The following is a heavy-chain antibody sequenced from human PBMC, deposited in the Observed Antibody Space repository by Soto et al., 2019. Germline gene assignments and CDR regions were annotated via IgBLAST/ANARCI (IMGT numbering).Heavy chain of an antibody. CDR3: ARVHSPASYYYYGMDV. Sequence: QVQLVESGGGVVQPGRSLRVSCAASGFSFTDYPMHWVRQAPGKGLEWVAVISFDGNNEYYADSVKGRFTISRDNSMNTLYLQMNSLRPEHTAVYYCARVHSPASYYYYGMDVWGQGTPVTVSS. D-gene: IGHD6-13*01. CDR2: ISFDGNNE. CDR1: GFSFTDYP. V-gene: IGHV3-30-3*01. J-gene: IGHJ6*02.